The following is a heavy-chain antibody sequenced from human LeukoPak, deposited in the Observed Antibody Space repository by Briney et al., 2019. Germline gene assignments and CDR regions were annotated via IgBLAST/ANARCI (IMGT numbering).Heavy chain of an antibody. J-gene: IGHJ4*02. V-gene: IGHV5-51*01. Sequence: GESLKISCMGSGYPFSNYWIGWVRQMPGKGLEWMGIIFPADSDTRYSPSFQGQVTISADKSISTAYLQWSSLKASDTAMYYCARSAYSGYEFDYWGQGTLVTVSS. CDR1: GYPFSNYW. D-gene: IGHD5-12*01. CDR2: IFPADSDT. CDR3: ARSAYSGYEFDY.